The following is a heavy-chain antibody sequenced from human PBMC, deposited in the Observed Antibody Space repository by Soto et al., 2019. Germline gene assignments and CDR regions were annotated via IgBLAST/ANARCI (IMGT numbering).Heavy chain of an antibody. CDR3: ARAGGYFDWLAAFDI. J-gene: IGHJ3*02. CDR2: ISSSSSTI. Sequence: EVQLVESGGGLVQPGGSLRLSCAASGFTFSSYSMNWVRQAPGKGLEWVSYISSSSSTIYYADSVKGRFTISRDNAKNSLYLQMNSLRAEDTAVYYCARAGGYFDWLAAFDIWGQGTMVTVSS. V-gene: IGHV3-48*01. CDR1: GFTFSSYS. D-gene: IGHD3-9*01.